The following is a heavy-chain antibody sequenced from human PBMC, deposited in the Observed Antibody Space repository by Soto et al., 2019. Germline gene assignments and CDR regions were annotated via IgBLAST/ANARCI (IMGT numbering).Heavy chain of an antibody. Sequence: GGSLRLSCAASGFTFSDYWMHWVRQLPGKGLVWVSRISGVGSTTSYADSVQGRFTISRDNAKNTLYLQMNSLRVEDTAFFYCERDRILGTLGGGVAPGGKGTLVPVPS. J-gene: IGHJ5*02. V-gene: IGHV3-74*01. D-gene: IGHD1-7*01. CDR2: ISGVGSTT. CDR3: ERDRILGTLGGGVAP. CDR1: GFTFSDYW.